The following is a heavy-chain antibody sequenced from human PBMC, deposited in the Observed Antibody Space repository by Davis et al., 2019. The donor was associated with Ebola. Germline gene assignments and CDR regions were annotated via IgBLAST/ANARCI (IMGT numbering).Heavy chain of an antibody. Sequence: AASVKVSCKASGYTFTSYAMHWVRQAPGQRLEWMGWINAGNGNTKYSQKFQGRVTITRDTSASTAYMELSSLRSEDTAVYYCARANYDFWSGSYYYYGMDVWGQGTTITVSS. CDR1: GYTFTSYA. CDR2: INAGNGNT. J-gene: IGHJ6*02. V-gene: IGHV1-3*01. D-gene: IGHD3-3*01. CDR3: ARANYDFWSGSYYYYGMDV.